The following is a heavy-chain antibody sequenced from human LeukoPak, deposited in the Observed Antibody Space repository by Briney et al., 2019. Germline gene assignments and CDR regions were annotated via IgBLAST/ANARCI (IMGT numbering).Heavy chain of an antibody. J-gene: IGHJ6*03. D-gene: IGHD4-11*01. CDR1: GYTFTDYY. V-gene: IGHV1-2*02. CDR2: INPNTGDT. Sequence: GASVKDSCKASGYTFTDYYIHWVRQAPGQGLEWMGWINPNTGDTNYAQKFQGRVTMTRDTSISTAYMELSRLRSDDTAVYYCARAGDYRHLYYFYYYMDVWGKGTTVTVSS. CDR3: ARAGDYRHLYYFYYYMDV.